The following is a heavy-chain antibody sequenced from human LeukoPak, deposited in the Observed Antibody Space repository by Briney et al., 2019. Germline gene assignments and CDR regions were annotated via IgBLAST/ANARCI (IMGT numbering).Heavy chain of an antibody. Sequence: PGESLKISCKGSGYSFTSYWIGWVRQMPGKGLEWMGIIYPGDSDTRYSPSFQGQVTISADKSISTAYLQWSSLKASDTAMYYCARTRSYYDFWSGYPDYWGQGTLVTVSS. CDR1: GYSFTSYW. D-gene: IGHD3-3*01. CDR3: ARTRSYYDFWSGYPDY. J-gene: IGHJ4*02. V-gene: IGHV5-51*01. CDR2: IYPGDSDT.